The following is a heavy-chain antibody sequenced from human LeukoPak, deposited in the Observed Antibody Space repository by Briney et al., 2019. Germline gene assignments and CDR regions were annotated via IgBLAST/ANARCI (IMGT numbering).Heavy chain of an antibody. D-gene: IGHD2-15*01. Sequence: ASVKVSCKASGYTFTGYYMFWVRQAPGQGLEWMGWINPNTGATKYAQKFQGRVTLTRDTSIRTTFMELSSLRSAATAFYYCAKDERFCNGDNHYPDLGYWGQGTLVTVSS. CDR3: AKDERFCNGDNHYPDLGY. CDR2: INPNTGAT. J-gene: IGHJ4*02. V-gene: IGHV1-2*02. CDR1: GYTFTGYY.